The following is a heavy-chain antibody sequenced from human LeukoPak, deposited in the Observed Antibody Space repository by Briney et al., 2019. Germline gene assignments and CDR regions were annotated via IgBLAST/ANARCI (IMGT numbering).Heavy chain of an antibody. J-gene: IGHJ3*02. V-gene: IGHV4-59*01. Sequence: PSETLSLTCTVSGDSISSYYWSWIRQPPGKGLEWIGYIYYSGSTNYNPSLKSRVTISVDTSKNQFSLKLSSVTAADTAVYYCARARWLQLPYAFDIWGQGTMVTVSS. D-gene: IGHD5-24*01. CDR1: GDSISSYY. CDR3: ARARWLQLPYAFDI. CDR2: IYYSGST.